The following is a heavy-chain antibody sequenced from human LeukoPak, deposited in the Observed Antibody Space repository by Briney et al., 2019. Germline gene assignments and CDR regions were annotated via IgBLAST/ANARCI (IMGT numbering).Heavy chain of an antibody. D-gene: IGHD2-15*01. Sequence: PSETLSLTCAVYGGSFSGYYWSWIRQPPGKGLEWLGEINHSGSTNYNPSLKSRVTISVDTSKNQFSLKLSSVTAADTAVYYCARYCSGGSCYSYNWFDPWGQGTLVTVSS. V-gene: IGHV4-34*01. CDR1: GGSFSGYY. J-gene: IGHJ5*02. CDR3: ARYCSGGSCYSYNWFDP. CDR2: INHSGST.